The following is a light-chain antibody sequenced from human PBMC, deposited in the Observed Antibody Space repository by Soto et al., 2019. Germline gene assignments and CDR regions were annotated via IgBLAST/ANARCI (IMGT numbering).Light chain of an antibody. V-gene: IGKV3-20*01. CDR2: DAS. J-gene: IGKJ1*01. CDR1: QSGTTY. CDR3: QHYVTSPKT. Sequence: EFELTPYTWTRFLPPRERATLSCRASQSGTTYLAWYQQKPGQAPRLLIYDASNRATGIPDRFSGSGSGTDFTLTISRLEPEDFAVYYCQHYVTSPKTFGQGTKVDI.